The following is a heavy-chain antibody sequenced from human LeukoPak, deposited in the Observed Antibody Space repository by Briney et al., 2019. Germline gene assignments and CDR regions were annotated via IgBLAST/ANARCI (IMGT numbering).Heavy chain of an antibody. V-gene: IGHV1-46*01. Sequence: ASVKVSCKASGYTFTSYYRHWVRQAPGQGLEWMGIINPSGGSTSYAQKFQGRVTMTRDTSTSTVYMELSSLRSEDTAVYYCARDPGATGDYGDGNWFDPWGQGTLVTVSS. J-gene: IGHJ5*02. CDR3: ARDPGATGDYGDGNWFDP. CDR1: GYTFTSYY. CDR2: INPSGGST. D-gene: IGHD4-17*01.